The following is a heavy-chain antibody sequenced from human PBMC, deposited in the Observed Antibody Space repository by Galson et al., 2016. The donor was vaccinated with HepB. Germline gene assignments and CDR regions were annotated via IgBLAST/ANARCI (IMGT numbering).Heavy chain of an antibody. CDR3: AKEIVAAPPPLTIDY. V-gene: IGHV3-23*01. CDR1: GFSFTSYG. Sequence: SLRLSCAASGFSFTSYGISWVRQAPGKGLEWVSAFSAAGGTYYADSVRGRFTLSRDISKNTLYLEMNSLRAEDTAIYYCAKEIVAAPPPLTIDYWGQGTLVTVSS. J-gene: IGHJ4*02. D-gene: IGHD1/OR15-1a*01. CDR2: FSAAGGT.